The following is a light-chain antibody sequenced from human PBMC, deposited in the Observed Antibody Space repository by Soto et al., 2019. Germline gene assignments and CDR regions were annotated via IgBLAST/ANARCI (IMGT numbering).Light chain of an antibody. CDR1: QTIRTY. J-gene: IGKJ1*01. V-gene: IGKV1-39*01. CDR2: AAS. CDR3: QQSYLAPPT. Sequence: DIQMTQSPSSLSASVGDRVTITCRASQTIRTYLNWYQQKPGKAPNLLIHAASSLQSGVPSRFSGSGSSPDFPLTIGRLHPEDCATYYCQQSYLAPPTFGQGTKVEIK.